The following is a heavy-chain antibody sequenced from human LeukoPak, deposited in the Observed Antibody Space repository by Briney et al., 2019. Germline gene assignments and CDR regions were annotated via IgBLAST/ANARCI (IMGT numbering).Heavy chain of an antibody. CDR3: ARSIAAAAAVRGMDV. J-gene: IGHJ6*02. CDR2: ISAYNGNT. V-gene: IGHV1-18*01. Sequence: ASVKVSCKASGYTFTSYGISWVRQAPGQGLEWMGWISAYNGNTNYAQKLQGRVTMTTDTSTSTAYMELRSLRSDDTAVYFCARSIAAAAAVRGMDVWGQGTTVTVSS. CDR1: GYTFTSYG. D-gene: IGHD6-13*01.